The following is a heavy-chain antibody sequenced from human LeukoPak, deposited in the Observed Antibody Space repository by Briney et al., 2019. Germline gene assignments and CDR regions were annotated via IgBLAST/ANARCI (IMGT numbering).Heavy chain of an antibody. J-gene: IGHJ4*02. CDR1: DYTFTNYG. D-gene: IGHD5-24*01. Sequence: ASVKVSCKTSDYTFTNYGISWVRQAPGQGLEWMGRINPNSGDANYAQKFQGRVAMTRDTSISTAYMELSRLRSDDTAVYYCARGDGYNIDYWGQGTLVAVSS. V-gene: IGHV1-2*06. CDR2: INPNSGDA. CDR3: ARGDGYNIDY.